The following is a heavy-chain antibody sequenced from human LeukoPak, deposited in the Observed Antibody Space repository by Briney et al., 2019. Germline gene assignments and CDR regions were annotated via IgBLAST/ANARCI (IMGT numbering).Heavy chain of an antibody. CDR2: INPNSGNT. V-gene: IGHV1-8*01. CDR3: ARVRRVQGVHDAFDI. Sequence: GASVKVSCKASGYTFTSYDINWVRQATGQGLEWMGWINPNSGNTGYAQKFQGRVTMTRNTPISTAYMELSSLRSEDTAVYYCARVRRVQGVHDAFDIWGQGTMVTVSS. J-gene: IGHJ3*02. CDR1: GYTFTSYD. D-gene: IGHD3-10*01.